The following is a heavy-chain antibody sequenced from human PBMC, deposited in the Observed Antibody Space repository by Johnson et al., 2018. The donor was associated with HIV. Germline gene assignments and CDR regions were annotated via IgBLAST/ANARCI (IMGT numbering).Heavy chain of an antibody. V-gene: IGHV3-30*03. CDR2: ISYDGSNK. J-gene: IGHJ3*02. CDR3: GRPQGTGDAFDI. Sequence: VQLVESGGGVVQPGRSLRLSCAASGFTFSSYGMHWVRQAPGKGLEWVAVISYDGSNKYYADSVKGRFTITRDNSKNTLYLQMNSLRAEDTAVYYCGRPQGTGDAFDIWGQGTMVTVSS. CDR1: GFTFSSYG.